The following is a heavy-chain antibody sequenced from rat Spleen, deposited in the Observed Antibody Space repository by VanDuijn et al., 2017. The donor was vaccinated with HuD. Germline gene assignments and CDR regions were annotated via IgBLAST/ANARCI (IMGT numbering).Heavy chain of an antibody. J-gene: IGHJ2*01. CDR3: TRDYGYTSGFDY. CDR1: GFTFSNYG. Sequence: EVQLVESGGGLVQPGRSLKLSCAASGFTFSNYGMAWVRQAPTKGLEWVASLSTGGGNTYYGDSVKGLFTISRDNAKSTLYLQMNSLRPEDTATYYCTRDYGYTSGFDYWGQGVMVTVSS. V-gene: IGHV5S13*01. D-gene: IGHD1-9*01. CDR2: LSTGGGNT.